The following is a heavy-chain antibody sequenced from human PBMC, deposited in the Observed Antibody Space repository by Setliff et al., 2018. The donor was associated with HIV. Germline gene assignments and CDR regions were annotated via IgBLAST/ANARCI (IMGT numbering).Heavy chain of an antibody. CDR1: GYSFTSYW. CDR2: VYPGDSSP. D-gene: IGHD1-26*01. Sequence: PGESLKISCKGSGYSFTSYWIGWVRQMPGKGLEWMGIVYPGDSSPKYSPSFQGQVTISADKSVSTAYLQWSSLRAEDTAVYLCANLWEMGAWGQGTLVTVSS. V-gene: IGHV5-51*01. CDR3: ANLWEMGA. J-gene: IGHJ5*02.